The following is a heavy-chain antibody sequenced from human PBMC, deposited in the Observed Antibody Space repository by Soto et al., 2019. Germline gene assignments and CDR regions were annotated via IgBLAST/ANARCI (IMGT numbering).Heavy chain of an antibody. CDR2: ISYDGSNK. J-gene: IGHJ6*02. D-gene: IGHD1-26*01. CDR3: ARDPGWELLYYYYGMDV. V-gene: IGHV3-30-3*01. Sequence: GGSLRLSCAASGFTFSSYAMHWVRQAPGKGLEWVAVISYDGSNKYYADSVKGRFTISRDNSKNTLYLQMNSLRAEDTAVYYCARDPGWELLYYYYGMDVWGQGTTVTVSS. CDR1: GFTFSSYA.